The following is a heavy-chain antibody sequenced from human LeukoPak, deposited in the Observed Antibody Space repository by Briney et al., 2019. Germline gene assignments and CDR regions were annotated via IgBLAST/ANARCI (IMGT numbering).Heavy chain of an antibody. Sequence: QSGGSLRLSCAASGFTFSSYAMSWVRQAPGKGLEWVSAISGSGGSTYYADSVKGRFTISRDNSKNTLYLQMNSLRAEDTAVYYCARDSSLGGNSDFDYWGQGTLVTVSS. CDR1: GFTFSSYA. V-gene: IGHV3-23*01. CDR2: ISGSGGST. D-gene: IGHD4-23*01. J-gene: IGHJ4*02. CDR3: ARDSSLGGNSDFDY.